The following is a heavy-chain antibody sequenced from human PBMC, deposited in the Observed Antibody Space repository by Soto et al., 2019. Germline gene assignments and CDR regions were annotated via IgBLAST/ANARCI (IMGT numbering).Heavy chain of an antibody. V-gene: IGHV3-23*01. CDR1: GFTFSSYA. D-gene: IGHD3-16*02. CDR2: NSGSGGST. Sequence: EVQLLESGEGLVQPGGSLRLSCAASGFTFSSYAMSWVCQAPGKGLEWVSANSGSGGSTYYADSVKGRFTISRDNSKNTLYLQMNSLRAEDTAVYYCAKDWYDYIWGSYPFYPWGQGTLVTVSS. CDR3: AKDWYDYIWGSYPFYP. J-gene: IGHJ5*02.